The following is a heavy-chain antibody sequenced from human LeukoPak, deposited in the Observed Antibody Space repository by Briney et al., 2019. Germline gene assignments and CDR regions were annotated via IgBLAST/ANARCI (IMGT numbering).Heavy chain of an antibody. V-gene: IGHV4-39*01. CDR2: VYYSGST. CDR3: ATSYGGHGNVFDY. D-gene: IGHD4-23*01. CDR1: GDSISSSNYY. Sequence: SETLSLTCTVSGDSISSSNYYWGWIRQPPGKGLEWIGNVYYSGSTFYNPSLKSRVTISVDTSKDQFSLKLGSVTAADTAVYYCATSYGGHGNVFDYWGQGTLVTVSS. J-gene: IGHJ4*02.